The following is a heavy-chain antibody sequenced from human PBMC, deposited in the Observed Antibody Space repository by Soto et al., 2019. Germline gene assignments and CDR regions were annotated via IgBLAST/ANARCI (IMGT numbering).Heavy chain of an antibody. Sequence: GGSLRLSCAASGFTFSSYDMHWVRQATGKGLEWVSAIGTAGDTYYPGSVKGRFTISRENAKNSLYLQMNSLRAGDTAVYYCARDTGSSGAFDIWGQGTMVPVSS. CDR2: IGTAGDT. CDR3: ARDTGSSGAFDI. CDR1: GFTFSSYD. J-gene: IGHJ3*02. D-gene: IGHD3-22*01. V-gene: IGHV3-13*01.